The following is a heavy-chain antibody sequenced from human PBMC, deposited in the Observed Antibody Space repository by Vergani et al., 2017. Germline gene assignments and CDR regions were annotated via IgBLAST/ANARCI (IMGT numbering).Heavy chain of an antibody. V-gene: IGHV1-69-2*01. CDR2: VDPEDGET. Sequence: EVQLVQSGAEVKKPGATMKISCKVSGYTFTDHYMHWVKQAPGKGLEWMGLVDPEDGETKYAEKFKGRVTIAADTSTDTAHLGLSSLGSEDTAVYYCATPQTVTTGGMEVWGQGTTVIVSS. D-gene: IGHD4-17*01. CDR3: ATPQTVTTGGMEV. CDR1: GYTFTDHY. J-gene: IGHJ6*02.